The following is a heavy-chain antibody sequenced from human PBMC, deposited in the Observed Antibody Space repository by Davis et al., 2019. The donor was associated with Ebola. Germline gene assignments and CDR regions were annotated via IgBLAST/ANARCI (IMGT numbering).Heavy chain of an antibody. CDR3: AKDRQWLVGYGMDV. D-gene: IGHD6-19*01. CDR2: ISSSSSYI. CDR1: GFTFSSYS. Sequence: GESLKISCAASGFTFSSYSMNWVRQAPGKRLEWVSSISSSSSYIYYADSVKGRFTISRDNSKNTLYLQMNSLRAEDTAVYYCAKDRQWLVGYGMDVWGQGTTVTVSS. J-gene: IGHJ6*02. V-gene: IGHV3-21*04.